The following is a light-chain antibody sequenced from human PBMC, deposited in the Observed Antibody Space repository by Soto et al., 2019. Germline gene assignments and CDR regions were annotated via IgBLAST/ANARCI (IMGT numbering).Light chain of an antibody. Sequence: DIQMTQSPSTLSASVGDRVTITCRASQSISSWLAWYHQKPGKAPNLLIYDASSLESGVPSRFRGRGSGTEFTLTTSGLKPDHFATYDSQQYNGYPDSCGKGTKLEIE. CDR1: QSISSW. CDR3: QQYNGYPDS. V-gene: IGKV1-5*01. J-gene: IGKJ2*01. CDR2: DAS.